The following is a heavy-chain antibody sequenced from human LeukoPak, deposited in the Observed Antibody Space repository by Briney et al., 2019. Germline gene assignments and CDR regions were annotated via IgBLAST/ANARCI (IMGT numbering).Heavy chain of an antibody. D-gene: IGHD2-21*02. J-gene: IGHJ4*02. Sequence: GGSLRLSCAASGFTFSSYSMNWVRQAPGKGLEWVSSISSSSSYIYYADSVKGRFTISRDNAKNSLYLQMNSLRAEDTAAYYCARVLTPHIVVVTALDYWGQGTLVTVSS. CDR3: ARVLTPHIVVVTALDY. V-gene: IGHV3-21*01. CDR2: ISSSSSYI. CDR1: GFTFSSYS.